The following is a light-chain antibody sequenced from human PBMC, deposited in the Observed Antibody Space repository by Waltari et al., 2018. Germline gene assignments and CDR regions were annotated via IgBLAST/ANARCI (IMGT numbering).Light chain of an antibody. CDR3: QASYTEPYF. CDR2: AAS. J-gene: IGKJ2*01. CDR1: QSITRY. Sequence: DIQMTQSPSSLSASVGDRVTITCRASQSITRYLKWYQQKPGKAPKLLIYAASTLESGVPSRFSGSGSGTDFSLTISSLQPEDVATYYCQASYTEPYFFGQGTKLEIK. V-gene: IGKV1-39*01.